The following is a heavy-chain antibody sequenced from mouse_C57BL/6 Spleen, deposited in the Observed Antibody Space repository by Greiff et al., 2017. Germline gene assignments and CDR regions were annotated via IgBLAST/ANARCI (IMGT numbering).Heavy chain of an antibody. CDR3: ARATTVVADY. CDR2: MYPGDGDT. CDR1: GYAFSSSW. D-gene: IGHD1-1*01. J-gene: IGHJ2*01. V-gene: IGHV1-82*01. Sequence: QLQQSGPELVKPGASVKISCKASGYAFSSSWMNWVKQRPGKGLEWIGRMYPGDGDTNYNGKFKGKATLTADKSSSTAYMQLSSLTSEDSAVYFCARATTVVADYWGQGTTLTVSS.